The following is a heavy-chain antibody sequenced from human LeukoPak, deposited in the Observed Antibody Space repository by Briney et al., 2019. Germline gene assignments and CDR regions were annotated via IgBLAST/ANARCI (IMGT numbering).Heavy chain of an antibody. V-gene: IGHV3-23*01. CDR1: GLTSSNSA. D-gene: IGHD3-10*01. CDR3: ANSGRYGWLFPPSFDY. Sequence: PGGSLRLSCAAFGLTSSNSAMSWVRQAPGKGLEWVLTINIGGGSTYYADSVKGRFTISRDNSKNMLYLQMNSLRADDTAVYYCANSGRYGWLFPPSFDYWGQGTPVTVSS. J-gene: IGHJ4*02. CDR2: INIGGGST.